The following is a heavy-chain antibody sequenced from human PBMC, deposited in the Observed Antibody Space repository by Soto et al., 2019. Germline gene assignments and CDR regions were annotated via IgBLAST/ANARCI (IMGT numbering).Heavy chain of an antibody. CDR1: GGSFSGYY. J-gene: IGHJ6*03. V-gene: IGHV4-34*01. D-gene: IGHD2-2*01. Sequence: SETLSLTCAVYGGSFSGYYWSWIRQPPGKGLEWIGEINHSGSTNYNPSLKSRVTISVDTSKNQFSLKLSSVTAADTAVYYCARGGAHCSSTSCYVPYYYYYYMDVWGKGTTVTVSS. CDR3: ARGGAHCSSTSCYVPYYYYYYMDV. CDR2: INHSGST.